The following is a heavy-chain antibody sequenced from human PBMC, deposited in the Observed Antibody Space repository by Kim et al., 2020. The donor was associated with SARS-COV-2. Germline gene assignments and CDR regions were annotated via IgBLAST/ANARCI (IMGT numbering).Heavy chain of an antibody. D-gene: IGHD5-18*01. J-gene: IGHJ4*02. CDR3: ARGKYSYGGGYYFDY. CDR2: IYYSGST. Sequence: SETLSLTCTVSGGSISSGGYYWSWIRQHPGKGLEWIGYIYYSGSTYYNPSLKSRVTISVDTSKNQFSLKLSSVTAADTAVYYCARGKYSYGGGYYFDYWGQGTLVTVSS. CDR1: GGSISSGGYY. V-gene: IGHV4-31*03.